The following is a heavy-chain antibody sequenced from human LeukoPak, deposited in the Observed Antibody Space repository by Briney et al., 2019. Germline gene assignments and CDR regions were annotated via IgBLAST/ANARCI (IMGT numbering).Heavy chain of an antibody. J-gene: IGHJ3*02. V-gene: IGHV4-59*01. Sequence: SETLSLTCTVSGDSITNFYWNWIRQPPGKGLEWIGCIYYTGSTTFNPSLKSRVTMSVDTSKNQFSLKLSSVPAADTTAYFCARWMGTWNAFDIWGQGTVVTVSS. CDR2: IYYTGST. D-gene: IGHD1-1*01. CDR1: GDSITNFY. CDR3: ARWMGTWNAFDI.